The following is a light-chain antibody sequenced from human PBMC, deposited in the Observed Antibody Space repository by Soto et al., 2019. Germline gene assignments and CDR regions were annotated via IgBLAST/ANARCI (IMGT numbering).Light chain of an antibody. V-gene: IGLV1-40*01. CDR3: QSYDSSLSGWV. Sequence: QSVLTQPPSVSGAPGQRVTISCTGSSSNIGAGYDVHWYQQLPGTAPKLLIYGNSNRPSGDPDRFSGSKSDTSASLAITGLQAEDEADYYCQSYDSSLSGWVFGGGTKLTVL. CDR2: GNS. CDR1: SSNIGAGYD. J-gene: IGLJ3*02.